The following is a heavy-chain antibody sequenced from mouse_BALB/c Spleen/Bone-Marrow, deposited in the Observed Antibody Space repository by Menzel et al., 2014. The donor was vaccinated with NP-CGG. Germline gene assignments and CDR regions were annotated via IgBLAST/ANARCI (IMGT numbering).Heavy chain of an antibody. Sequence: VKLVESGPDLVAPSQSLSITCTVSGFSLTSYGVHWVRQPPGKGLEWLVVIWSAGSTTYNSALKSRLSISKDNAKSQVFLKMNSLQTDDTAMYDCARHRYGAMDYFGQGTSVTVSS. D-gene: IGHD2-14*01. V-gene: IGHV2-6-2*01. CDR1: GFSLTSYG. CDR3: ARHRYGAMDY. CDR2: IWSAGST. J-gene: IGHJ4*01.